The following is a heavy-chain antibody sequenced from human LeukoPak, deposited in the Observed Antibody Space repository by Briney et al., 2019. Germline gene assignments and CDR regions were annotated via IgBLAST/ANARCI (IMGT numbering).Heavy chain of an antibody. Sequence: SETLSLTCAVPVGPFSGYYWSGVPQPPGRGLECIGEIDHSGSTNYNPSLRSGVTTSVDTSNSAFSLKLSSVTAAETVVYYCATKNYLTYYYNKCELFGLEVWGQGTTVTVSS. CDR3: ATKNYLTYYYNKCELFGLEV. J-gene: IGHJ6*02. CDR1: VGPFSGYY. CDR2: IDHSGST. D-gene: IGHD3-22*01. V-gene: IGHV4-34*01.